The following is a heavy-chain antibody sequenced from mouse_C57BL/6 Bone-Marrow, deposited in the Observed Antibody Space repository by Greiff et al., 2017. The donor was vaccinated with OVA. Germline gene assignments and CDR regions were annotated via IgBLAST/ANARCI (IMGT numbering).Heavy chain of an antibody. CDR2: ISSGGDYI. D-gene: IGHD2-4*01. V-gene: IGHV5-9-1*02. CDR1: GFTFSSYA. J-gene: IGHJ2*01. CDR3: TRERDDYGFDY. Sequence: EVKLVESGEGLVKPGGSLKLSCAASGFTFSSYAMSWVRQTPEKRLEWVAYISSGGDYIYYADTVKGRFTISRDNARNTLYLQMSSLKSEDTAMYYCTRERDDYGFDYWGQGTTLTVSS.